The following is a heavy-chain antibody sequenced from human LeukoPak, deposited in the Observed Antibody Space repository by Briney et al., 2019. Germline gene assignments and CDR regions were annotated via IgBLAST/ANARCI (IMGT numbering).Heavy chain of an antibody. CDR1: GFTFSRNG. D-gene: IGHD3-22*01. CDR2: ISYDGSNK. Sequence: PGGSLRLSCAASGFTFSRNGMHWVRQAPGKGLEWVAVISYDGSNKYYADSVKGRFTISRDNSKNTLYLQMDSLRAEDTAVYYCAKEYDSSNYYHLACDYWGQGTLVTVSS. CDR3: AKEYDSSNYYHLACDY. J-gene: IGHJ4*02. V-gene: IGHV3-30*18.